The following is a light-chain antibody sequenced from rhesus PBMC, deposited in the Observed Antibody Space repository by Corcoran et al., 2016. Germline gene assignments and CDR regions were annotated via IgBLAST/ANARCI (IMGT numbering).Light chain of an antibody. CDR3: QHGYGTPWT. CDR2: KAS. V-gene: IGKV1-74*01. J-gene: IGKJ1*01. CDR1: ENVNNY. Sequence: DIQMTQSPSSLSASVGDRVTITCRASENVNNYLNWYQQKPGKAPKLLIYKASTLQSGVPSMFSGSGYGTDYTFTISSLQPEDVATYYCQHGYGTPWTFGQGTKVEIK.